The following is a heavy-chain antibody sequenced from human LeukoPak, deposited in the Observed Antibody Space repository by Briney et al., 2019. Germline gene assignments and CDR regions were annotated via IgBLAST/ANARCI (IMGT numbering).Heavy chain of an antibody. J-gene: IGHJ4*02. Sequence: GGSLRLSCAASGFTFSSYAMSWVRQAPGKGLEWVSAISGSGGSTYYADSVKGRFTISRDNSKNTLYLQMNSLRAEDTAVYYCAKDHHKRWRATTFDYWGQGTLVTVSS. CDR1: GFTFSSYA. CDR2: ISGSGGST. V-gene: IGHV3-23*01. D-gene: IGHD5-24*01. CDR3: AKDHHKRWRATTFDY.